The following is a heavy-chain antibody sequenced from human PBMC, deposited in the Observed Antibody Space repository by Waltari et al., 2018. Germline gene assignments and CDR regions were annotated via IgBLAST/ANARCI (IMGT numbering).Heavy chain of an antibody. D-gene: IGHD6-13*01. J-gene: IGHJ5*02. V-gene: IGHV4-39*07. CDR1: GGSISSSSYY. CDR2: IYYIGSN. Sequence: QLQLQESGPGLVKPSETLSLTCTVSGGSISSSSYYWGWIRQPPGKGLEWIGSIYYIGSNYYNPSLKIRVTISVDTSKNQFSLKLSSVTAADTAVYYCARDQSSSRGGEPWGQGTLVTVSS. CDR3: ARDQSSSRGGEP.